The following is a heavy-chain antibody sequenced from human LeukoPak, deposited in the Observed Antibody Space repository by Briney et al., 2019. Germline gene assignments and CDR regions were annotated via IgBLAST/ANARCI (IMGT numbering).Heavy chain of an antibody. J-gene: IGHJ4*02. V-gene: IGHV4-30-2*01. CDR2: IYHSEST. D-gene: IGHD1-26*01. CDR1: GGSISSGGYS. CDR3: ARGGGSYPRSYYFDY. Sequence: PSETLSLTCAVSGGSISSGGYSWSWIRQPPGKGLEWIGYIYHSESTYYNPSLKSRVTISVDRSKNQFSLKLSSVTAADTAVYYCARGGGSYPRSYYFDYWGQGTLVTVSS.